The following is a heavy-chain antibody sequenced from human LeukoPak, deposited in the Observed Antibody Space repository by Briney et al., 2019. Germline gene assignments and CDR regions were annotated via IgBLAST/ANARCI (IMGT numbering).Heavy chain of an antibody. V-gene: IGHV4-34*01. CDR3: ARGRISQWLVRFDY. J-gene: IGHJ4*02. CDR2: INHSGST. CDR1: GGSLSGYY. Sequence: PSETLSLTCAVYGGSLSGYYWSWIRQPPGKGLEWIGEINHSGSTNYNPSLKSRVTISVDTSKNQFSLKLNSVTAADTAVYYCARGRISQWLVRFDYWGQGTLVTVSS. D-gene: IGHD6-19*01.